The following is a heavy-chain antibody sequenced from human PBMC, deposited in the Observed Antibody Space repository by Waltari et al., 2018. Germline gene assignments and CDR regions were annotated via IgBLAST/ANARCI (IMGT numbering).Heavy chain of an antibody. Sequence: QAPGKGLEWVSAISGSGGSTYYADSVKGRFTISRDNSKNTLYLQMNSLRAEDTAVYYCAKELWGSDTDYWGQGTLVTVSS. V-gene: IGHV3-23*01. CDR3: AKELWGSDTDY. CDR2: ISGSGGST. D-gene: IGHD2-21*01. J-gene: IGHJ4*02.